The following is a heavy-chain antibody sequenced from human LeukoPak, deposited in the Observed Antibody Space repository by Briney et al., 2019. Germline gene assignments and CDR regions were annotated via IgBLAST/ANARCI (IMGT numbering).Heavy chain of an antibody. Sequence: GASVKVSCKASGYTFTSYYMHWVRQAPGQGLEWMGIINPSGGSTSYAQKFQGRVTMTRDMSTGTVYMELSSLRSEDTAVYYCARDLTMIVVVRNPAPDIWGQGTMVTVSS. D-gene: IGHD3-22*01. J-gene: IGHJ3*02. CDR3: ARDLTMIVVVRNPAPDI. V-gene: IGHV1-46*01. CDR2: INPSGGST. CDR1: GYTFTSYY.